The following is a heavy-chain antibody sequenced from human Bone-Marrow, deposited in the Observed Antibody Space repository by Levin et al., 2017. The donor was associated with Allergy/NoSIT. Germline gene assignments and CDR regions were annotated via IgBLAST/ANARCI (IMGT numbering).Heavy chain of an antibody. CDR1: GLTFNSYW. J-gene: IGHJ4*02. CDR3: ARGWYYFDY. CDR2: VNSDGTST. V-gene: IGHV3-74*01. Sequence: AGGSLRLSCAAPGLTFNSYWMHWIRQAPGKGLERVSRVNSDGTSTDYADSVKGRFTISRDNAKNTIYLQMNSLRAEDTAVYYCARGWYYFDYWGQGTLVTVSS.